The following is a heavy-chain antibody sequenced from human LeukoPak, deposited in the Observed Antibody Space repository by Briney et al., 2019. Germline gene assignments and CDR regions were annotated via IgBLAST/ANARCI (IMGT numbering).Heavy chain of an antibody. Sequence: PSETLSLTCTVSGGSISSSSYYWGWIRQPPGKGLEWIGSIYYSGSTYYNPSLKSRVTISVDTSKNQFSLKLSSVTAADTAVYYCARPDPYGDYSDYWGQGTLVTVSS. J-gene: IGHJ4*02. V-gene: IGHV4-39*01. CDR3: ARPDPYGDYSDY. CDR1: GGSISSSSYY. CDR2: IYYSGST. D-gene: IGHD4-17*01.